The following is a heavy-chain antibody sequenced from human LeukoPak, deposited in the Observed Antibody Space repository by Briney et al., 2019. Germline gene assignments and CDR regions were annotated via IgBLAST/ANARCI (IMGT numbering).Heavy chain of an antibody. Sequence: SETLSLTCTVSCGSVSRYDWTWIRQPPGKGLEWIAHIYYSERTNNNPSLQSRVTISLDTSKNQFSLKLAFVIAADTAVDFCARGIVGTTHDAFDIWGQGTMVTVSS. CDR1: CGSVSRYD. J-gene: IGHJ3*02. D-gene: IGHD1-26*01. CDR3: ARGIVGTTHDAFDI. CDR2: IYYSERT. V-gene: IGHV4-59*02.